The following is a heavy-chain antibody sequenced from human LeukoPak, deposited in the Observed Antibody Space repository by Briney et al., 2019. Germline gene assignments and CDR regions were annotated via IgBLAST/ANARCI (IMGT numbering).Heavy chain of an antibody. CDR2: IYYSGST. CDR1: GGSISSYY. J-gene: IGHJ4*02. CDR3: ARLYYYDSSGSFDY. V-gene: IGHV4-59*01. Sequence: SETLSLTYTVSGGSISSYYWSWIRQPPGKGLEWIGYIYYSGSTNYNPSLKSRVTISVDTSKNQFSLKLSSVTAADTAVYYCARLYYYDSSGSFDYWGQGTLVTVSS. D-gene: IGHD3-22*01.